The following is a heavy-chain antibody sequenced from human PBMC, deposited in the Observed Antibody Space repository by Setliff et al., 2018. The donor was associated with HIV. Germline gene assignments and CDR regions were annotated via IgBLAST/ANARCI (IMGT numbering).Heavy chain of an antibody. V-gene: IGHV1-69*13. CDR3: ARMGELATIGYSHYYMDV. J-gene: IGHJ6*03. CDR1: VGPVSRYG. D-gene: IGHD3-22*01. Sequence: TVKVYCKASVGPVSRYGLSWVRQAPGQGLEWMRGINPMYGTSDYAQKFQGRLTLIADESANTVYMELNSLRSDDTAVYYCARMGELATIGYSHYYMDVWGKGTPVTVSS. CDR2: INPMYGTS.